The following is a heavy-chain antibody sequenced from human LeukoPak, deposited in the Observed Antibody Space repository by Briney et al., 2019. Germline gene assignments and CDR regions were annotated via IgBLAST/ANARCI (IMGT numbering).Heavy chain of an antibody. CDR1: GFTFSSYG. D-gene: IGHD6-19*01. J-gene: IGHJ4*02. Sequence: GGSLRLSCAASGFTFSSYGMHWVRQAPGKGLEWVAVISYDGSNKYYADSVKGRFTISRDNSKNTLYLQMNSLRAEDTAVYYCAKAVTGINLPTDYWGPGTLVTVSS. CDR3: AKAVTGINLPTDY. V-gene: IGHV3-30*18. CDR2: ISYDGSNK.